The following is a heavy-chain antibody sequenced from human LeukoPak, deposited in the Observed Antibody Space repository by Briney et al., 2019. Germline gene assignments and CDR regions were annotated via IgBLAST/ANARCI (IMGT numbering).Heavy chain of an antibody. J-gene: IGHJ4*02. CDR1: GGSISSYY. Sequence: SETLSLTCTVSGGSISSYYWNWIRQPPGKGLEWIGYIYYSGSTNYNPSLKSRVTMSVDTSKNQFSLKLSSVTAADTAVYYCARGVGMRYYFDYWGQGTLVTVSS. CDR2: IYYSGST. D-gene: IGHD2-21*01. V-gene: IGHV4-59*12. CDR3: ARGVGMRYYFDY.